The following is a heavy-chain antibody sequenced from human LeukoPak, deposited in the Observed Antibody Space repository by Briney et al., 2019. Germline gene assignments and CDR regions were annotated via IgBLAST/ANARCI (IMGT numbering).Heavy chain of an antibody. CDR1: GYTFTGYY. Sequence: ASVKVSCKASGYTFTGYYMHWVRQAPGQGLEWMGWINPNSGGTNYAQKFQGRVTMTRDTSISTAYMELSSLRSDDTAVYYCARGGYSGDDYGVIVYWGQGTLVTVSS. J-gene: IGHJ4*02. D-gene: IGHD5-12*01. CDR3: ARGGYSGDDYGVIVY. V-gene: IGHV1-2*02. CDR2: INPNSGGT.